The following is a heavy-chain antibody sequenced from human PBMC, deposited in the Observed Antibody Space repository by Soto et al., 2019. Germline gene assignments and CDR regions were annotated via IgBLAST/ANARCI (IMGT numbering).Heavy chain of an antibody. D-gene: IGHD1-26*01. CDR1: GGSVSSGIYS. Sequence: PSETLSLTCTVSGGSVSSGIYSWSWIRQPPGKGLEWIGYISNSGSTNYNPSLKSRVTMSVDTSRNEFSLKLSTVTAADTAVYYCARGRIAGALGLGYWGQGTLVTVSS. V-gene: IGHV4-61*01. CDR3: ARGRIAGALGLGY. J-gene: IGHJ4*02. CDR2: ISNSGST.